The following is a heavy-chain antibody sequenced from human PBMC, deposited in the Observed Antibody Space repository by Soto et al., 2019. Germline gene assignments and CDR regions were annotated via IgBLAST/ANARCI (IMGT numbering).Heavy chain of an antibody. Sequence: GGSLRLSCTASGFTFGDYAMSWFRQAPGKGLEWVGFIRSKAYGGTTEYAASVKGRFTISRDDSKSIAYLQMNSLKTEDTAVYYCTREPGIVGATYYFDYWGQGTLVTVSS. D-gene: IGHD1-26*01. CDR1: GFTFGDYA. CDR2: IRSKAYGGTT. J-gene: IGHJ4*02. V-gene: IGHV3-49*03. CDR3: TREPGIVGATYYFDY.